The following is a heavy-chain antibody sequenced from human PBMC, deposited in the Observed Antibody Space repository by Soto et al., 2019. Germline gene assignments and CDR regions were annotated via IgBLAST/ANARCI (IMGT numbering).Heavy chain of an antibody. V-gene: IGHV3-30*18. CDR1: GFTFSSHG. CDR3: AKDLAPTSYYYDSSGYYGPSWFDP. D-gene: IGHD3-22*01. Sequence: PGGSLRLSCAASGFTFSSHGMHWVRQAPGKGLEWVAVISYDGSNKYYADSVKGRFTISRDNSKNTLYLQMNSLRAEDTAVYYCAKDLAPTSYYYDSSGYYGPSWFDPWGQGTLVTVSS. CDR2: ISYDGSNK. J-gene: IGHJ5*02.